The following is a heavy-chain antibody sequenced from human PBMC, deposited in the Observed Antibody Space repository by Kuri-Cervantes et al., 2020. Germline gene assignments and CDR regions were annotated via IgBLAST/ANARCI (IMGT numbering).Heavy chain of an antibody. CDR1: GFIFSRSP. CDR2: MAKDGNKK. Sequence: GESLKISCAASGFIFSRSPMHWVRQAPGKGLEWVAFMAKDGNKKDYADSVKGRFTISRDNSRNTLYLQMNSLRAGDTAVYYCARVAYRTDGYNSYFDYWGQGTLVTVSS. CDR3: ARVAYRTDGYNSYFDY. J-gene: IGHJ4*02. D-gene: IGHD5-24*01. V-gene: IGHV3-30-3*01.